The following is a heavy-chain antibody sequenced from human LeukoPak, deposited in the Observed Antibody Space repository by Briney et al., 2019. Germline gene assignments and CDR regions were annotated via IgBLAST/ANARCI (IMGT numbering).Heavy chain of an antibody. D-gene: IGHD3-22*01. V-gene: IGHV3-23*01. CDR3: AKDYRTYYYDSSGYYPLDY. CDR2: ISGSGGST. Sequence: GGSLRLSCAASGFTFSSYAMSWVRQAPGKGLEWVSAISGSGGSTYYADSVKGRFTISRDNPKNTLYLQMNSLRAEDTAVYYCAKDYRTYYYDSSGYYPLDYWGQGTLVTVSS. J-gene: IGHJ4*02. CDR1: GFTFSSYA.